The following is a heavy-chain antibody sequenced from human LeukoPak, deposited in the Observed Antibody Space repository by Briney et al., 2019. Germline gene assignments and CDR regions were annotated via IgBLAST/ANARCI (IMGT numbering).Heavy chain of an antibody. CDR3: AARGYRRTHGSLDV. V-gene: IGHV4-59*08. CDR2: IYYSGST. D-gene: IGHD3-22*01. J-gene: IGHJ6*02. Sequence: SETLSLTCTVSGGFLSSHYWSWIRQPPGKGLEWIGYIYYSGSTNYNPSLKSRVTISVDTSKNQFSLKLSSVTAADTAVYYCAARGYRRTHGSLDVWGQGTTVTVSS. CDR1: GGFLSSHY.